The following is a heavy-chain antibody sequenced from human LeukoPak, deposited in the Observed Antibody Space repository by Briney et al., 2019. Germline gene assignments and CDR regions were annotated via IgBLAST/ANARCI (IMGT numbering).Heavy chain of an antibody. J-gene: IGHJ4*02. D-gene: IGHD1-7*01. Sequence: GGSLRLSCAASGFTFSNYWVHWVRQAPGKGLVWVSRINADGSTINYADSVKGRFTISRDNAKNTLYLQMNSLRAEDTAVYYCATAGNYRFDYWGQGTLVTVSS. CDR2: INADGSTI. CDR3: ATAGNYRFDY. CDR1: GFTFSNYW. V-gene: IGHV3-74*01.